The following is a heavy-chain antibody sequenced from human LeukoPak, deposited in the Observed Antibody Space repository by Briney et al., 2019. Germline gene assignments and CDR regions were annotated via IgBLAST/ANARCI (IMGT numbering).Heavy chain of an antibody. D-gene: IGHD2/OR15-2a*01. V-gene: IGHV3-53*01. J-gene: IGHJ3*02. CDR3: AREAKELAFDI. CDR2: IYSGGST. Sequence: GGSLRLSCAASGFTVGSNYMSWVRQAPGKGLEWVSVIYSGGSTYYADSVKGRFTISRDNSKNTLYLQMNSLRAEDTAVYYCAREAKELAFDIWGQGTMVTVSS. CDR1: GFTVGSNY.